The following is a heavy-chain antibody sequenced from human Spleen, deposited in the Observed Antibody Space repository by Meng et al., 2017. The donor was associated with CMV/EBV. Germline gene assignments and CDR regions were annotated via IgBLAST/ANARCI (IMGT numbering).Heavy chain of an antibody. CDR3: AKGPTDFWSGYYIVS. Sequence: SVKVSCKASGGTFSRYAISWVRQAPGQGLEWMGGIIPIFGTANYAQKFQGRVTITTDESTSTAYMELSSLRSEDTAVYYCAKGPTDFWSGYYIVSWGQGTLVTVSS. J-gene: IGHJ5*02. CDR1: GGTFSRYA. V-gene: IGHV1-69*05. D-gene: IGHD3-3*01. CDR2: IIPIFGTA.